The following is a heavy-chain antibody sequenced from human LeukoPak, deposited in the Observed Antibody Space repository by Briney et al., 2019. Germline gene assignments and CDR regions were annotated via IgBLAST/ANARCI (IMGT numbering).Heavy chain of an antibody. D-gene: IGHD1-26*01. Sequence: ASVKVSCKASGYTFTSYDISWVRQAPGQGLEWMGWISAYNGNTNYAQKLQGRVTMTTDTSTSTAYMELRSLTSDDTAVYYCAREESIGSYQFLHDYWGQGTLVTVSS. V-gene: IGHV1-18*01. CDR2: ISAYNGNT. CDR1: GYTFTSYD. J-gene: IGHJ4*02. CDR3: AREESIGSYQFLHDY.